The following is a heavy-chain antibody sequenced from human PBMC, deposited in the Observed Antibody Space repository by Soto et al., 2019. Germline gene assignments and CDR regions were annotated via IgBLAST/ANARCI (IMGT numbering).Heavy chain of an antibody. CDR3: AGGGAWTPEGLGY. CDR2: ISSDVVNY. CDR1: GFTFSSFA. D-gene: IGHD2-15*01. Sequence: QVQLVESGGGVVQPGRSLRLSCAASGFTFSSFAMHWVRQAPGKGLEWLAVISSDVVNYYYAESVKGRFTISRDNSKNTLVLQMNSLGNEDTAVYYCAGGGAWTPEGLGYWGQGTLVTVSS. V-gene: IGHV3-30-3*01. J-gene: IGHJ4*02.